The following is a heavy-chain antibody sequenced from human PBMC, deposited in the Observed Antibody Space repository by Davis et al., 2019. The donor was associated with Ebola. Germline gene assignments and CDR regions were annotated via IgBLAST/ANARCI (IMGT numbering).Heavy chain of an antibody. D-gene: IGHD2-8*01. J-gene: IGHJ4*03. CDR3: ARDLDIVLMVYAIRFDY. Sequence: ASVKVSCKASGYTFTSYGISWVRQAPGQGLEWMGWISAYNGNTNYAQKLQGRVTMTTDTSTSTAYMELRSLRSDDTAVYYCARDLDIVLMVYAIRFDYWGQGATVTVSS. CDR1: GYTFTSYG. CDR2: ISAYNGNT. V-gene: IGHV1-18*01.